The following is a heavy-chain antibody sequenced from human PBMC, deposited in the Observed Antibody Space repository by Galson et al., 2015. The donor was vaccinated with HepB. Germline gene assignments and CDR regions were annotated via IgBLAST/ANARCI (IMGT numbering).Heavy chain of an antibody. Sequence: SVKVSCKASGYTFTSYGISWVRQAPGQGLEWMGWISAYNGNTNYAQKLQGRVTMTTDTSTSTAYMELRSLRSDDTAVCYCARAVGSSGYYPPPYFDYWGQGTLVTVSS. J-gene: IGHJ4*02. CDR1: GYTFTSYG. V-gene: IGHV1-18*01. CDR3: ARAVGSSGYYPPPYFDY. CDR2: ISAYNGNT. D-gene: IGHD3-22*01.